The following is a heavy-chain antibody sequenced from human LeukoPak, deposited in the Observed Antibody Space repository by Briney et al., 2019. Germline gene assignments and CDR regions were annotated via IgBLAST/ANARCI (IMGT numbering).Heavy chain of an antibody. V-gene: IGHV4-59*08. J-gene: IGHJ4*02. CDR3: ARAVSGRFDY. CDR2: IYYSGST. CDR1: GGSMSPYH. D-gene: IGHD6-19*01. Sequence: SETLSLTCTVSGGSMSPYHWDWIRQPPGKGLEWTGYIYYSGSTNYNPSLKSRVTISVDTSKNQFSLKLSSVTAADAAIYYCARAVSGRFDYWGQGTLVTVSS.